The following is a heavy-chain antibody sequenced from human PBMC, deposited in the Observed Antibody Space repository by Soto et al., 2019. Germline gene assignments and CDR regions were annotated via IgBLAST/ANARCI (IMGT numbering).Heavy chain of an antibody. CDR1: GGSISSYY. Sequence: PSETLSLTCTVSGGSISSYYWSWIRRPPGKGLEWIGYISYSGSTNYNPSLKSRVTISVDTSKNQFSLKLSSVTAADTAVYYCAAGGGLPRYYWGQGTLVTVSS. CDR3: AAGGGLPRYY. J-gene: IGHJ4*02. D-gene: IGHD5-12*01. CDR2: ISYSGST. V-gene: IGHV4-59*12.